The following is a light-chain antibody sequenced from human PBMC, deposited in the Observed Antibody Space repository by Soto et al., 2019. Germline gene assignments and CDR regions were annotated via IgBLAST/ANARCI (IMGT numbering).Light chain of an antibody. CDR3: QQFAISTT. J-gene: IGKJ1*01. CDR1: QTISSW. Sequence: DIQMTQSPSTLSGSVGDRVTITCRASQTISSWLAWYQQKPGKAPKLLIYKASSLESGVPSRFSGSGSGTEFTLTISSLQPDDFATYYCQQFAISTTFGQGTKVDIK. V-gene: IGKV1-5*03. CDR2: KAS.